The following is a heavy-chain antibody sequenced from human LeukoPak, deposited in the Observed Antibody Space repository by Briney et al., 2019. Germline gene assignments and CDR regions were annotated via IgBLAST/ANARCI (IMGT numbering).Heavy chain of an antibody. CDR3: AKDIGGDYEDLDY. J-gene: IGHJ4*02. CDR1: GFTFDDYA. Sequence: GGSLRLSCAASGFTFDDYAMHWVRQAPGKGLEWVSLISGDGGSTYYAGSVKGRFTISRDNSKNSLYLQMNSLRTEGTALYYCAKDIGGDYEDLDYWGQGTLVTVSS. V-gene: IGHV3-43*02. D-gene: IGHD4-17*01. CDR2: ISGDGGST.